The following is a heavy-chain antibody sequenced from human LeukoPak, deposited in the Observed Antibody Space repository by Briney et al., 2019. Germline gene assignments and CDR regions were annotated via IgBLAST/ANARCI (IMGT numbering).Heavy chain of an antibody. CDR2: IYYSGST. CDR1: GGSISSYY. CDR3: ARSKIEMATSYRFDY. D-gene: IGHD5-24*01. J-gene: IGHJ4*02. Sequence: PSETLSLTCTVSGGSISSYYWSWIRQPPGKGLEWIGYIYYSGSTNYNPSLKSRVTISVDTSKNQFSLKLSSVTAADTAVYYCARSKIEMATSYRFDYWGQGTLVTVSS. V-gene: IGHV4-59*01.